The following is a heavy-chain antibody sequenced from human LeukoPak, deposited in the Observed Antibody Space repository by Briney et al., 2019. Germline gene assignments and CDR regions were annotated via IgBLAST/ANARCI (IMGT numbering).Heavy chain of an antibody. V-gene: IGHV1-18*01. CDR2: ISAYNGNT. J-gene: IGHJ5*02. CDR3: ARLNCSGGSCYSNNWFDP. CDR1: GYTFTSYG. D-gene: IGHD2-15*01. Sequence: GASVKVSCKASGYTFTSYGISWVRQAPGQGLEWMGWISAYNGNTNYAQKLQGRVTMTTVTSTSTAYMELRSLRSDDTAVYYCARLNCSGGSCYSNNWFDPWGQGTLVTVSS.